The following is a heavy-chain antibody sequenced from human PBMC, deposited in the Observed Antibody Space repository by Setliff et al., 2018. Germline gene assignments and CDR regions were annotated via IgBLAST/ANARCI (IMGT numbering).Heavy chain of an antibody. CDR2: INPNSGGT. CDR3: ATADVIIAAAGNSKYILDY. V-gene: IGHV1-2*04. D-gene: IGHD6-13*01. J-gene: IGHJ4*02. Sequence: ASVKVSCKASGYTFTGYYMHWVRQAPGQGLEWMGWINPNSGGTNYAQKFQGWVTMTRDTSISTAYMELSRLRSDDTAVYYCATADVIIAAAGNSKYILDYWGQGTQVTVSS. CDR1: GYTFTGYY.